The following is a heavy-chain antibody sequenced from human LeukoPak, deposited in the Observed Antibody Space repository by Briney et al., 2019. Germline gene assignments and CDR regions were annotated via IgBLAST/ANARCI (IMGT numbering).Heavy chain of an antibody. CDR1: GFTFSTYW. Sequence: GGSLRLSCAASGFTFSTYWMSWVRQAPGKGLEWVDNINQDGNEKYYVGSVKGRFTISRDNAKNSLYLQMNSLRVEDTAVYYCAREGTWDFDYWGQGTLVTVSS. CDR3: AREGTWDFDY. D-gene: IGHD3-16*01. CDR2: INQDGNEK. J-gene: IGHJ4*02. V-gene: IGHV3-7*04.